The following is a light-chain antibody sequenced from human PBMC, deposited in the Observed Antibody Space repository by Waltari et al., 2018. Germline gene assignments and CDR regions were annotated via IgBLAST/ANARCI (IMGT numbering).Light chain of an antibody. CDR2: WAS. V-gene: IGKV4-1*01. CDR3: QQYYSTPDT. J-gene: IGKJ2*01. Sequence: DIVMTQSPDSLAVSLGERATINCKSSQSVLYSSNNKNYLAWYQQKPGQPPKLLIYWASTRESGVPDRVSGSESGTDFTLTISSLQAEDVAVYYCQQYYSTPDTFGQGTKLEIK. CDR1: QSVLYSSNNKNY.